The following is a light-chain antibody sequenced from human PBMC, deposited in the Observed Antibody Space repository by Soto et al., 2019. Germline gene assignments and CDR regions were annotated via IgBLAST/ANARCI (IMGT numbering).Light chain of an antibody. J-gene: IGKJ5*01. CDR3: QQYGHSPQIT. Sequence: EIVLTQSPGTLSLSPGERATLSCRASQSISSTYLAWYQQKPGQPPRLLVSGASTRATGIPDRFSGSGSGTDFTLTISGLEPEDFAVYYCQQYGHSPQITFGQGTRLEIK. CDR2: GAS. CDR1: QSISSTY. V-gene: IGKV3-20*01.